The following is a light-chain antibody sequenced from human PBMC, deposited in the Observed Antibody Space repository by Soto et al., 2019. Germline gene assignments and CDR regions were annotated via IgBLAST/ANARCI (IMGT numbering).Light chain of an antibody. CDR2: RNN. V-gene: IGLV1-47*01. Sequence: QSVLTQPPSASGTPGERVTISCSGSSSNIGSNYVYWYQQLPGTAPKVLIYRNNQRPSGVPDRFSGSKSGTSASLAISGLRSEDEDDYYCAVWDDSLSGVVFGGGTKLTVL. CDR3: AVWDDSLSGVV. CDR1: SSNIGSNY. J-gene: IGLJ2*01.